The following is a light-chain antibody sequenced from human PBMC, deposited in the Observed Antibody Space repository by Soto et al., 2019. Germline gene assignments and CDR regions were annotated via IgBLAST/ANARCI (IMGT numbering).Light chain of an antibody. CDR2: GVS. CDR3: QQDDSSWT. J-gene: IGKJ1*01. V-gene: IGKV3-20*01. CDR1: QSVPSNF. Sequence: EIVLTQSPGTLSLSPGERATLSCRASQSVPSNFLAWYQHKPGQAPILLIYGVSRRATVIPDRFSGSWSGTDLALTISRLEPEDFAVYYCQQDDSSWTFGQGTKVEIK.